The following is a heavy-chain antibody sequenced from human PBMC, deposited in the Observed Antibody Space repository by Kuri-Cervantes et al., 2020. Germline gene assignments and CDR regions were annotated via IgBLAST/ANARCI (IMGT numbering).Heavy chain of an antibody. CDR3: ARARGLRLFDY. Sequence: ESLKISCAVYGGSFSGYHWTWIRQPPGKGLEWIGEINHSGSTNYNPSLKSRVTISVDTSKNQFSLKLSSVTAADTAVYYCARARGLRLFDYWGQGTLVTVSS. D-gene: IGHD5-12*01. CDR1: GGSFSGYH. CDR2: INHSGST. J-gene: IGHJ4*02. V-gene: IGHV4-34*01.